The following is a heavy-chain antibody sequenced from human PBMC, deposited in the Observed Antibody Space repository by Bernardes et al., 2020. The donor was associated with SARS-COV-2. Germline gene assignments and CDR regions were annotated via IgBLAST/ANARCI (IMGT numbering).Heavy chain of an antibody. CDR3: ARTTIFGVVIYFDS. D-gene: IGHD3-3*01. V-gene: IGHV4-59*01. CDR1: GGSISSYF. Sequence: SETLSPTCTVSGGSISSYFWSWFLQPPGKGLAWFGSFYYSGTTNYSLSLKRRVAISADTSKSQFSLKLTSVTAADTGAYYCARTTIFGVVIYFDSWGLGTLVTVSS. CDR2: FYYSGTT. J-gene: IGHJ4*02.